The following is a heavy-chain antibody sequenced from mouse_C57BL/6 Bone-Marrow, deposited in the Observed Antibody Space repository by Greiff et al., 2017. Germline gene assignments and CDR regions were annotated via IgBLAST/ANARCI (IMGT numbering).Heavy chain of an antibody. J-gene: IGHJ1*03. CDR1: GFTFSSYG. Sequence: EVKLVESGGDLVKPGGSLKLSCAASGFTFSSYGMSWVRQTPDKRLEWVATISSGGSYTYYPDSVKGRFTISRDNAKTTLYLQMSSLKSEDTSMYYCARRGTSWYFDVWGTGTTVTVSS. V-gene: IGHV5-6*02. D-gene: IGHD3-3*01. CDR2: ISSGGSYT. CDR3: ARRGTSWYFDV.